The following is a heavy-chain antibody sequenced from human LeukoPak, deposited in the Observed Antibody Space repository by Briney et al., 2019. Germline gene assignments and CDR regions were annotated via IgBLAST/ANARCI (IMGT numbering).Heavy chain of an antibody. V-gene: IGHV3-66*01. J-gene: IGHJ4*02. D-gene: IGHD4-17*01. CDR1: GFTVSSKY. CDR2: IYGSTSA. Sequence: GGSLRLSCAASGFTVSSKYINWVRQAPGKGLEWVSLIYGSTSADYADSVKGRFTISRDNSMNTVYLQMNSLRAEDTAIYYCARLDFGDDYWGQGTLVAVSS. CDR3: ARLDFGDDY.